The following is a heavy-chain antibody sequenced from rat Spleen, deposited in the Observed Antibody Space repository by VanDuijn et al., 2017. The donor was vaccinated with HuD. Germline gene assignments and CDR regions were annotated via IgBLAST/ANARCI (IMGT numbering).Heavy chain of an antibody. CDR1: GFTFSDYG. Sequence: EVQLVESGGGLVQPGRSLKLSCAASGFTFSDYGMAWVRQAPTKGLEWVATISYGDSSGHSTTYYRDSVRGRFTISSDNAKTTLYLQMDSLRSEDTATYYCARWRYSRPLDVMDAWGQGASVTVSS. D-gene: IGHD1-2*01. V-gene: IGHV5-29*01. CDR2: ISYGDSSGHSTT. CDR3: ARWRYSRPLDVMDA. J-gene: IGHJ4*01.